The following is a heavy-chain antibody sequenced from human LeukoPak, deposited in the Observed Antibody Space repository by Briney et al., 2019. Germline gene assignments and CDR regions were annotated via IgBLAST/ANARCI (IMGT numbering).Heavy chain of an antibody. D-gene: IGHD6-13*01. CDR1: GFSFSSYG. V-gene: IGHV3-33*08. J-gene: IGHJ6*02. Sequence: PGGSLRLSCAASGFSFSSYGMHWVRQAPGKGLEWVAVIWYDGSNKYYADSVKGRFAISRDNSKNTLYLQMNSLRAEDTAVYYCARDVEQQLVLDYYYGMDVWGQGTTVTVSS. CDR3: ARDVEQQLVLDYYYGMDV. CDR2: IWYDGSNK.